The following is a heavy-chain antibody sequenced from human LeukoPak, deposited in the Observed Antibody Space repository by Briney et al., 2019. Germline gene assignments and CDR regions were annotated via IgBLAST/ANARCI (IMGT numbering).Heavy chain of an antibody. J-gene: IGHJ5*02. CDR2: ISGYNGNT. Sequence: ASVKVSCKASGYTFTSYGISWVRQAPGQGLEWMGWISGYNGNTNYAQKLQGRVTMTTDTSTSTAYMELRSLRSDDTAVYYCARGSYDYVWGSYRHQLNWFDPWGQGTLVTVSS. D-gene: IGHD3-16*02. CDR3: ARGSYDYVWGSYRHQLNWFDP. V-gene: IGHV1-18*01. CDR1: GYTFTSYG.